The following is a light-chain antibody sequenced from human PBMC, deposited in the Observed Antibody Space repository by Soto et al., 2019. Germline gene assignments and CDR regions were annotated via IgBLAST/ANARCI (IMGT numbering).Light chain of an antibody. CDR1: SSNIGSNT. V-gene: IGLV1-44*01. CDR2: SNN. Sequence: QSVLTQPPSASGTPGQRVTISCSGSSSNIGSNTVNWYQQLPGTAPELLIYSNNQRPSGVPDRFSGSKSGTSASLAISGLQSEDEADYYCAAWDDSLNGPMFGGGTQLTVL. J-gene: IGLJ7*01. CDR3: AAWDDSLNGPM.